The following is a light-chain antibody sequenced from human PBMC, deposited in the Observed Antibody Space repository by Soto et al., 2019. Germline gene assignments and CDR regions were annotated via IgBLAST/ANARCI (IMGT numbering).Light chain of an antibody. CDR2: TAS. J-gene: IGKJ1*01. CDR3: QQYDNSPLT. Sequence: EIVLTQSPGTLSLSPGEGATLSCRASQSLSRNYLAWYQPKPGQAPRLLIYTASNRATGVPPRFSGSGSGTDFTLTISRLEPEDFALYYCQQYDNSPLTFGQGTKVEI. CDR1: QSLSRNY. V-gene: IGKV3-20*01.